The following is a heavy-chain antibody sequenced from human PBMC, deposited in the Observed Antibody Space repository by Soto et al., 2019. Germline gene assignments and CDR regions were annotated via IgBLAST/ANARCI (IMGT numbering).Heavy chain of an antibody. D-gene: IGHD3-9*01. J-gene: IGHJ3*02. V-gene: IGHV3-23*01. Sequence: PGGSLRLSCAASGFTFSSYAMSWVRQAPGKGLEWVSAISGSGGSTYYADSVKGRLTISRDNSKNTLYLQMNSLRAEDTAVYYCAKGRLRYFDWPDAFDIWGQGTMVTVSS. CDR1: GFTFSSYA. CDR2: ISGSGGST. CDR3: AKGRLRYFDWPDAFDI.